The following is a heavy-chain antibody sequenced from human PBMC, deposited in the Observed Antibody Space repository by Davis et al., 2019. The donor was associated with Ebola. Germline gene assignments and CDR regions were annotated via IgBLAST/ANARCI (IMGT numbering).Heavy chain of an antibody. CDR3: ARLALLWFGELLGFYNWFDP. V-gene: IGHV4-59*08. D-gene: IGHD3-10*01. CDR1: GGSISTYY. J-gene: IGHJ5*02. Sequence: SETLSLTCTVSGGSISTYYWSWIRQPPGKGLEWIGYIYYSGSTNYNPSLKSRVTISVDTSKNQFSLKLSSVTAADTAVYYCARLALLWFGELLGFYNWFDPLGQGTLVTVSS. CDR2: IYYSGST.